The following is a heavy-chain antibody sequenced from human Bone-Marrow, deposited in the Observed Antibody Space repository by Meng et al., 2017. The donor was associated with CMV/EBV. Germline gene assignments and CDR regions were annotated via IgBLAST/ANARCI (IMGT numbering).Heavy chain of an antibody. J-gene: IGHJ1*01. CDR2: IYSGGIT. V-gene: IGHV3-66*02. Sequence: CAASGFTVSSDYMSWVRQAPGKGLEWVSVIYSGGITYYADSVKGRFTISRDNSKNTLDLQMNSLRTEDTAVYYCARDHYHGGKYVHMNWGLGTLVTVSS. CDR3: ARDHYHGGKYVHMN. CDR1: GFTVSSDY. D-gene: IGHD4-23*01.